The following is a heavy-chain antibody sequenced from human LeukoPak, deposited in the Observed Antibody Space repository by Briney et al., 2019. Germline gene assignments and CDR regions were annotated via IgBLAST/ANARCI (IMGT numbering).Heavy chain of an antibody. Sequence: GGSLRLSCAASGFTFSDYYMTWIRQAPGKGLEWVAYISNTIGTIYYADSVKGRFTISTDDAQNSLYLQMNSLRAEDTAIYYCARVSSTGYAVSSGLYYWGQGALVTVSS. CDR3: ARVSSTGYAVSSGLYY. D-gene: IGHD3-22*01. CDR2: ISNTIGTI. J-gene: IGHJ4*02. V-gene: IGHV3-11*01. CDR1: GFTFSDYY.